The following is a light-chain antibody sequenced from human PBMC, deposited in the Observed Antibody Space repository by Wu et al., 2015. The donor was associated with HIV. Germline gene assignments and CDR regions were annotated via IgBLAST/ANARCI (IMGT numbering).Light chain of an antibody. CDR1: QNIRIF. Sequence: DIQMTQSPSSLSASVGDRVTITCRTNQNIRIFLNWYQQKPGKAPKLLIYSASNLQTGVPSRFTGSGSGTEFTLTINNLQPEDFATYYCQRLYSIPYTFSQGPNLRS. J-gene: IGKJ2*01. V-gene: IGKV1-39*01. CDR3: QRLYSIPYT. CDR2: SAS.